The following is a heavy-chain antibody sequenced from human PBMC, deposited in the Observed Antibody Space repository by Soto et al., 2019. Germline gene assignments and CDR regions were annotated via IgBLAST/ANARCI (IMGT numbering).Heavy chain of an antibody. CDR2: ISNDAART. CDR1: GFTFSDHG. Sequence: GGSLRLSCAASGFTFSDHGMTWVRQAPGKGLEWVSSISNDAARTFYADSVKDRFTISRDNSKNTLYLQMNSLRAEDTAVYYCARDRYGDPLWGQDDFDYWGQGTLVTVSS. J-gene: IGHJ4*02. CDR3: ARDRYGDPLWGQDDFDY. D-gene: IGHD4-17*01. V-gene: IGHV3-23*01.